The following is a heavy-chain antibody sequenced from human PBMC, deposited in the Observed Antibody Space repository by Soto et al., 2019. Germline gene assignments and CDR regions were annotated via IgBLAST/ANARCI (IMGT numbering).Heavy chain of an antibody. Sequence: QSQTLSLTCAISGDSVSSNSAAWNWIRQSPSRGLEWLGRTYYRSKWYNDYAVSVKSRITIHPDTSKNQFSLQLNSVTPEDTAVYYCARDSVLGGQQLVREYYYYGMDVWGQGTTVTVSS. CDR3: ARDSVLGGQQLVREYYYYGMDV. J-gene: IGHJ6*02. D-gene: IGHD6-13*01. CDR2: TYYRSKWYN. V-gene: IGHV6-1*01. CDR1: GDSVSSNSAA.